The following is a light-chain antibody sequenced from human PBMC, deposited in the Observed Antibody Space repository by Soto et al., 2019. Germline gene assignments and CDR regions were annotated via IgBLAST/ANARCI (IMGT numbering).Light chain of an antibody. CDR2: GAS. V-gene: IGKV3-20*01. CDR1: QSVSSNY. CDR3: QQYGSSSFT. J-gene: IGKJ3*01. Sequence: EIVSTQSPGTLSLSPGERATLSCRASQSVSSNYLAWYQQKPGQAPRLLIYGASSRATGIPDRFSGSGSGTDFTLTISRLEPEDFAVYYCQQYGSSSFTFGPGTKVDIK.